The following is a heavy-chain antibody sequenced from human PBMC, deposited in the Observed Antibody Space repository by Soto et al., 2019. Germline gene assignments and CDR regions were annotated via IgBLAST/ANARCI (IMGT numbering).Heavy chain of an antibody. V-gene: IGHV2-70*01. D-gene: IGHD2-21*02. CDR2: IDWDDDK. J-gene: IGHJ3*02. CDR3: ARSRVVVTALGAFDI. CDR1: GFSLRTSGMC. Sequence: ESGPTLVNGTQTLTRTCTFSGFSLRTSGMCVSWIRQPPGKALEWLALIDWDDDKYYSTSLKTRLTISKDTSKNQVVLTMTNMDPVDTATYYCARSRVVVTALGAFDIWGQGTMVTVSS.